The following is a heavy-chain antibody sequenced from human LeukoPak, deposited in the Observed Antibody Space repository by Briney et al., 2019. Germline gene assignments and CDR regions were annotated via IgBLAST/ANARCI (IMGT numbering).Heavy chain of an antibody. V-gene: IGHV4-39*01. J-gene: IGHJ4*02. Sequence: PSETLSLTCTVSGGSISSSSYNWGWIRQPPGKGLEWIGSVYYSGSTYYNPSLKSRVTMSVDTSKNQFSLKLSSVTAADTAVYYCARSRGLAVAGDFDYWGQGTLVTVSS. CDR2: VYYSGST. CDR3: ARSRGLAVAGDFDY. CDR1: GGSISSSSYN. D-gene: IGHD6-19*01.